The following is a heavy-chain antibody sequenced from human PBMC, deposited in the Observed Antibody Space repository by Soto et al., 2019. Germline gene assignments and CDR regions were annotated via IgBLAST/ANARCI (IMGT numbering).Heavy chain of an antibody. J-gene: IGHJ4*02. D-gene: IGHD4-17*01. CDR2: IWADGSKK. Sequence: QVQLVESGGGVVQSGRSLRLSCAASGFTFSNYGMDWVRQAPGKGLEWVAVIWADGSKKYYTDSVKGRFTISRDNSKNTLYLQMDSLRGEDTAVYYCARDAVLSGDVSLRLDYWGQRALVTVSS. V-gene: IGHV3-33*01. CDR3: ARDAVLSGDVSLRLDY. CDR1: GFTFSNYG.